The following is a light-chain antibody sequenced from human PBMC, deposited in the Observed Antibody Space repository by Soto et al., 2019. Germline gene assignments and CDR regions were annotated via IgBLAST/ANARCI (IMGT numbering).Light chain of an antibody. CDR1: SSDVGRYNL. J-gene: IGLJ3*02. Sequence: QSVLTQPASVSGSPGQSITISCTGTSSDVGRYNLVSWFQQHPGKAPKLMIYEVTKRPSGVSNRFSASKSGNTASLTISGLHAEDEAHYYCYSYAGSTTFVVFGGGTKLTVL. CDR2: EVT. V-gene: IGLV2-23*02. CDR3: YSYAGSTTFVV.